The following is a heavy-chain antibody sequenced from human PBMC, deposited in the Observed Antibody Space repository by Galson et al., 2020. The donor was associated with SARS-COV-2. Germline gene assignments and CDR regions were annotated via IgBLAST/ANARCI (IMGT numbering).Heavy chain of an antibody. D-gene: IGHD1-1*01. V-gene: IGHV4-61*02. J-gene: IGHJ5*02. CDR2: IYTSGST. Sequence: SQTLSLTCTVSGGSISSGSYYWSWIRQPAGKGLEWIGRIYTSGSTNYNPSLKSRVTISVDTSKNQFSLKLSSVTAADTAVYYCARGTTRKLFDPWGQGTLVTVSS. CDR3: ARGTTRKLFDP. CDR1: GGSISSGSYY.